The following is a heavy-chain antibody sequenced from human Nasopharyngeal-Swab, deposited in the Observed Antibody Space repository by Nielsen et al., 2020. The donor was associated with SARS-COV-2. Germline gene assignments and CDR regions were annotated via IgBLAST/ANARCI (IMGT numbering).Heavy chain of an antibody. CDR1: GGSISSSSYY. CDR2: IYYSGST. J-gene: IGHJ6*02. Sequence: SETLSLTCTVSGGSISSSSYYWGWIRQPPGKGLEWIGYIYYSGSTNYNPSLKSRVTISVDTSKNQFSLKLSSVTAADTAVYYCARGPRGYYDSSGYWGDYYYGMDVWGQGTTVTVSS. D-gene: IGHD3-22*01. CDR3: ARGPRGYYDSSGYWGDYYYGMDV. V-gene: IGHV4-61*05.